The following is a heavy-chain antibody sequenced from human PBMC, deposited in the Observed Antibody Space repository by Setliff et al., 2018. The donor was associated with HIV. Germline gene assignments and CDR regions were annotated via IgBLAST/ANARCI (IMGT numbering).Heavy chain of an antibody. Sequence: SETLSLTCTVSGDSVSSASYYWSWIRQPPGKGLDWIGYIYYSGTTKYNPSLKRRVTISVDTSKNQFSLKLSSVTAADTAVYYCASEAWTSYRSSSGYYYYYMDVWGKGTTVTVSS. J-gene: IGHJ6*03. D-gene: IGHD6-6*01. CDR3: ASEAWTSYRSSSGYYYYYMDV. CDR2: IYYSGTT. CDR1: GDSVSSASYY. V-gene: IGHV4-61*01.